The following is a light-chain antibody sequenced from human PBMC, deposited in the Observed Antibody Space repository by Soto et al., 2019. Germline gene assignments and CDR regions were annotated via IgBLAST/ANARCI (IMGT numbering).Light chain of an antibody. Sequence: DIVMTQSPLSLPVTPGEPASISCRSSQSLLHSNGYNYLDWYLQKPGQSPQLLIYFGSNRASGAHDRFSGSGSGTDFTLKISRVEAEDVGVYYCMQALQTPPWTFGQGTKVEI. V-gene: IGKV2-28*01. CDR3: MQALQTPPWT. CDR1: QSLLHSNGYNY. CDR2: FGS. J-gene: IGKJ1*01.